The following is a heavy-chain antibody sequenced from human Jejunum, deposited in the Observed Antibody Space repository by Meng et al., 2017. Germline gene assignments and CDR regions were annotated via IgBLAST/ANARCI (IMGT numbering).Heavy chain of an antibody. D-gene: IGHD7-27*01. J-gene: IGHJ3*02. Sequence: GGSLRLSCAASGFIFNDYSMNWVRQAPGKGLEWVSSISANGRYIYYTDSMKGRFTITRDNAKNPLYLQMNSLRAEDTAVYYCARVGTNDASDIWGQGTTVTVSS. CDR2: ISANGRYI. V-gene: IGHV3-21*01. CDR3: ARVGTNDASDI. CDR1: GFIFNDYS.